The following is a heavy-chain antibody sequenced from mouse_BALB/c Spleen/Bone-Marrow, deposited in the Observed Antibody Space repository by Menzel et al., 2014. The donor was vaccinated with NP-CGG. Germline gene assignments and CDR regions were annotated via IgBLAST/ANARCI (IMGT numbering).Heavy chain of an antibody. CDR3: ARDDYGPDY. CDR1: GYAFSSFW. CDR2: IYPGDGET. J-gene: IGHJ2*01. Sequence: VKLQESGAELVRPGSSVKISCKASGYAFSSFWMNWVKQRLGQGLEWIGQIYPGDGETNYNGKFKGKATLTADKSSSTAYMQLSSLTSEDSAVYFCARDDYGPDYWGQGTTLTVSS. D-gene: IGHD2-4*01. V-gene: IGHV1-80*01.